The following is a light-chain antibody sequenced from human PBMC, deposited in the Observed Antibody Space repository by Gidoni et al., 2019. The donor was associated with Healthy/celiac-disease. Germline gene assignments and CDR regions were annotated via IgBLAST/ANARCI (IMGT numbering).Light chain of an antibody. J-gene: IGKJ1*01. V-gene: IGKV2-30*01. Sequence: GTRGQQASIDCRSSQSSGESDGKTYLKWVQQRTGQSPRRLIYKVSNRDSGVPDRFSGSGSGTDVTLKISRVEAEDVGVYYCMQGTHWPHVXXXQGTKVEIK. CDR2: KVS. CDR1: QSSGESDGKTY. CDR3: MQGTHWPHVX.